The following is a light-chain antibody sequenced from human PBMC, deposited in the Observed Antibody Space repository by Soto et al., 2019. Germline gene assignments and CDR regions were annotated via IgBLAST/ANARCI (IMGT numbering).Light chain of an antibody. J-gene: IGKJ4*01. Sequence: EIVMTQSPATLSVSPGDKATLSCRASQSVYNNLAWYQQKPGQAPRLLIYFASTRATGIPARFSGSGSGTEFSLTISSLQSEDFSIYYCQQYTKWPLTFGGGTKVETK. CDR2: FAS. CDR3: QQYTKWPLT. CDR1: QSVYNN. V-gene: IGKV3-15*01.